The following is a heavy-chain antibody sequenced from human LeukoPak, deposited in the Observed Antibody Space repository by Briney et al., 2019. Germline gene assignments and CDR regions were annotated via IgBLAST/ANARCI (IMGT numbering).Heavy chain of an antibody. J-gene: IGHJ4*02. D-gene: IGHD6-19*01. Sequence: PGGSLRLSCTASGFTFGDYAMSWFRQAPGKGLEWVGFIRSKAYGGTTEYAASVKGRFTISRDDSKSIAYLQMNSLRPEDTAVYYCAREVDFLYSSGFDCWGQGTLVTVSS. CDR3: AREVDFLYSSGFDC. CDR1: GFTFGDYA. V-gene: IGHV3-49*03. CDR2: IRSKAYGGTT.